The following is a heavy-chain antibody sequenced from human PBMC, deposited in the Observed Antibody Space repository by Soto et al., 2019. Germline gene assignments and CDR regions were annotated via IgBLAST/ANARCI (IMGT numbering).Heavy chain of an antibody. CDR3: ARGILGSGTANDH. CDR1: GFTFSNYW. D-gene: IGHD3-10*01. J-gene: IGHJ4*02. V-gene: IGHV3-74*03. Sequence: EVQLVESGGGLVQPGGSLILSCEASGFTFSNYWMVWVRQAPRKGLVWVSRIIGDGLYTTYADFVKGRFTISRDNAKNTVNLQMNRLGDEETVVYYCARGILGSGTANDHWGQGNLVTVSS. CDR2: IIGDGLYT.